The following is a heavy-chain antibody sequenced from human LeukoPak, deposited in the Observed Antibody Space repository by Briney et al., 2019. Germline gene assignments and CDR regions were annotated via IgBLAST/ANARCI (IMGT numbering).Heavy chain of an antibody. D-gene: IGHD6-19*01. CDR3: ATKPIGWYHDY. J-gene: IGHJ4*02. Sequence: PGGSLRLSCAASGFTFSSYEMNWVRQAPGKGLEWVSYISDNSRDIYYTDSVKGRFTISRDNAKNSLYLQMNSLRAEDTAVYYCATKPIGWYHDYWGQGTLVTVSS. V-gene: IGHV3-48*03. CDR1: GFTFSSYE. CDR2: ISDNSRDI.